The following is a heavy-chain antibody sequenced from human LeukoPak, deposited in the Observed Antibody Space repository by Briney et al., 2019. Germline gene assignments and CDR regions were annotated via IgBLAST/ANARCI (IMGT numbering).Heavy chain of an antibody. CDR3: ARVPHCDSNGCYDGGRYCEH. CDR2: INPSGGST. Sequence: ASVKLSCKASGYTFTSYYMFWVRQAPGQGLEWMGIINPSGGSTNYAPNFQGRVTMTRDTSTSTVYMELSSLRAEDTAVYYCARVPHCDSNGCYDGGRYCEHWGQGALVTVSS. D-gene: IGHD3-22*01. J-gene: IGHJ4*02. V-gene: IGHV1-46*01. CDR1: GYTFTSYY.